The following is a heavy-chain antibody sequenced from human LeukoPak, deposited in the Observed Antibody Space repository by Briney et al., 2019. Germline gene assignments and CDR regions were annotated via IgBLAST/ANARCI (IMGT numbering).Heavy chain of an antibody. D-gene: IGHD5-12*01. Sequence: RGESLKISCKGSGYTFTNHWISWVRQMPGKGLEWTGKIDPSDSYTNYSPSFQGHVTISADKSISTAYLQWSSLKASDTAMYYCARAPDSDSGYDYFDYWGQGTLVTVSS. J-gene: IGHJ4*02. CDR3: ARAPDSDSGYDYFDY. CDR2: IDPSDSYT. V-gene: IGHV5-10-1*01. CDR1: GYTFTNHW.